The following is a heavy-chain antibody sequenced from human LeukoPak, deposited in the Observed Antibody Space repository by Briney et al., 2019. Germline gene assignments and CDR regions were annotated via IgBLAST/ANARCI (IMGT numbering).Heavy chain of an antibody. CDR2: IWYDGSNK. V-gene: IGHV3-33*01. CDR1: GFTFSSYG. J-gene: IGHJ2*01. CDR3: AREPIESGHYWYFDL. Sequence: GGSLRLSCAASGFTFSSYGMHWVRQAPGKGLEWVAVIWYDGSNKYYADSVKGRFTISRDDSKNTLYLQMNSLRAEDTAVYYCAREPIESGHYWYFDLWGRGTLVTVSS. D-gene: IGHD5-24*01.